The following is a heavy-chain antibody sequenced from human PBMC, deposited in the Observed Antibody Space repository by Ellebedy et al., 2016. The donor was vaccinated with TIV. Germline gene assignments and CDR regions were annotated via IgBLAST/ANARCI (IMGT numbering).Heavy chain of an antibody. CDR2: IIPIFGTA. J-gene: IGHJ6*02. CDR1: GYTFTSYG. CDR3: ARRDRYCSSTSCIGDYYYYGMDV. Sequence: ASVKVSCKASGYTFTSYGISWVRQAPGQGLEWMGGIIPIFGTANYAQKFQGRVTITADESTSTAYMELSGLRSEDTAVYYCARRDRYCSSTSCIGDYYYYGMDVWGQGTTVTVSS. D-gene: IGHD2-2*01. V-gene: IGHV1-69*13.